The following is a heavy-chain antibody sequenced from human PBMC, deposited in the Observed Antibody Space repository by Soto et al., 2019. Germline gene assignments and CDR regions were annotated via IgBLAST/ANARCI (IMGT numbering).Heavy chain of an antibody. CDR3: ARQVDSRGHVQEGMDV. V-gene: IGHV4-39*01. Sequence: PGETLSLTCTVSGGSITSPTNYWVWLRQRPGKGLEWIGNVYYSGSSYYNPYLKSRLAISVNTSNNHFSLRLTSVTAAETAVYYCARQVDSRGHVQEGMDVWGQGTTVTVSS. J-gene: IGHJ6*02. CDR1: GGSITSPTNY. D-gene: IGHD3-10*01. CDR2: VYYSGSS.